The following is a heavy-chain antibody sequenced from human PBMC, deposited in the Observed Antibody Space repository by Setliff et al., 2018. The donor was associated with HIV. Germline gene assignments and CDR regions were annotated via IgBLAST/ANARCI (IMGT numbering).Heavy chain of an antibody. J-gene: IGHJ4*02. CDR1: GGFISGSSYY. V-gene: IGHV4-39*01. CDR3: ARHFPSISLFFGDPGPFDR. Sequence: SETLSLTCTVSGGFISGSSYYWGWIRQPPGKGLEWIGSIFNDGRTYYNPSLKSRITIPMDTSTNQFSLKLSSVTAADTAVYFCARHFPSISLFFGDPGPFDRWGQGALVTVSS. CDR2: IFNDGRT. D-gene: IGHD3-10*01.